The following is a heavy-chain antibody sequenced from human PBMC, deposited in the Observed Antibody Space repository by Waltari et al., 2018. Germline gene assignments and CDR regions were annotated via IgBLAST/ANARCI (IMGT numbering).Heavy chain of an antibody. D-gene: IGHD3-22*01. CDR2: IYYSGST. J-gene: IGHJ4*02. V-gene: IGHV4-59*01. Sequence: QVQLQESGPGLVKPSETLSLTCTVSGGSISSYYWSWIRQPPGKGLEWIGYIYYSGSTNYNPSLKSRVTISVDTSKNQFSLKLSSVTAADTAVYYCARGKGYYDSSGYYGYWGQGTLVTVSS. CDR1: GGSISSYY. CDR3: ARGKGYYDSSGYYGY.